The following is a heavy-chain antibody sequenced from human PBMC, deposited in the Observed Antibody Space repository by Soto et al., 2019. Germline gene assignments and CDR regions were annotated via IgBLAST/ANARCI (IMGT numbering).Heavy chain of an antibody. J-gene: IGHJ6*02. D-gene: IGHD3-10*01. CDR2: INGGGST. CDR3: VRENYYYGMDV. CDR1: GFDVIVNL. V-gene: IGHV3-66*01. Sequence: GGSLRLSCAASGFDVIVNLMNWVRQAPWKGLEWVSVINGGGSTDYADSVKGRFTISRDISRNALYLQLNSLRSEDTAVYYCVRENYYYGMDVWGQGATVTVSS.